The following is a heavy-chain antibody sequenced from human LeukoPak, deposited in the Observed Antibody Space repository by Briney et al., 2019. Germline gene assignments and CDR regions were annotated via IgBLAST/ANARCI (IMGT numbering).Heavy chain of an antibody. D-gene: IGHD5-24*01. J-gene: IGHJ4*02. CDR3: ARHRDGYHFGS. CDR1: GGSISSYY. V-gene: IGHV4-59*08. Sequence: SETLSLTCTVSGGSISSYYWSWIRQSPGKGLEWIGYIYYSGSTNYNPSLKSRVTISVDTSKNQFSLKLSSVTAADTAVYYCARHRDGYHFGSWGQGTLVTVSS. CDR2: IYYSGST.